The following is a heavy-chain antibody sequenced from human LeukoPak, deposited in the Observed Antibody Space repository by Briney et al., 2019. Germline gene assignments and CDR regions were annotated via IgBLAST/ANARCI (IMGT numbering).Heavy chain of an antibody. J-gene: IGHJ3*02. CDR1: GYTFTGYY. D-gene: IGHD1-26*01. Sequence: SVKVSCKASGYTFTGYYMHWVRQAPGQGLEWMGGIIPIFGTANYAQKFQGRVTITADESTSTAYMELSSLRSEDTAVYYCARVDFDMGGSYYGAFDIWGQGTMVTVSS. V-gene: IGHV1-69*13. CDR2: IIPIFGTA. CDR3: ARVDFDMGGSYYGAFDI.